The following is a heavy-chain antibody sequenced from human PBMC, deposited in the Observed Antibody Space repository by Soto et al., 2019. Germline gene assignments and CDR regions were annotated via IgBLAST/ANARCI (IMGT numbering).Heavy chain of an antibody. CDR1: GGSISSGGYS. CDR3: ARASYGSGSYLSLFDY. V-gene: IGHV4-30-2*01. J-gene: IGHJ4*02. CDR2: IYHSGST. Sequence: QLQLQESGSGLVKPSQTLSLTCAVSGGSISSGGYSWSWIRQPPGKGLEWIGYIYHSGSTYYNPPLKSRVTISVDRSKNQFPLKLSSVTAADTAVYYCARASYGSGSYLSLFDYWGQGTLVTVSS. D-gene: IGHD3-10*01.